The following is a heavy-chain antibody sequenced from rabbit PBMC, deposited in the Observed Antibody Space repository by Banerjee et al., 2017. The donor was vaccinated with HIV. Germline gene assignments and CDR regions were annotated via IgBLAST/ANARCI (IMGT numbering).Heavy chain of an antibody. D-gene: IGHD4-1*01. CDR1: GFSFSSSYY. Sequence: QSLEESGGDLVQPGASLTLTCTASGFSFSSSYYIHWVRQAPGKGLEWIACGSAGNTVYASWAKGRFTISKTSSTTVTLQMTSLTAADTATYFCARDLAGVIGWNFNLWGQGTLVTVS. V-gene: IGHV1S40*01. J-gene: IGHJ4*01. CDR2: GSAGNT. CDR3: ARDLAGVIGWNFNL.